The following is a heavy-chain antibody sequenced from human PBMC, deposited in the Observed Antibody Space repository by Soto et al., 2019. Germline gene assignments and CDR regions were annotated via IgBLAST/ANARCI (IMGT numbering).Heavy chain of an antibody. D-gene: IGHD1-26*01. CDR1: GFTFSSYA. J-gene: IGHJ4*02. Sequence: HPGGSLRLSCAASGFTFSSYAMSWVRQAPGKGLEWVSAISGSGGSTYYADSVKGRFTISRDNSKNTLYLQMNSLRAEDTAVYYCARDPGMVGAQPFDYWGQGTQVTVPQ. CDR2: ISGSGGST. V-gene: IGHV3-23*01. CDR3: ARDPGMVGAQPFDY.